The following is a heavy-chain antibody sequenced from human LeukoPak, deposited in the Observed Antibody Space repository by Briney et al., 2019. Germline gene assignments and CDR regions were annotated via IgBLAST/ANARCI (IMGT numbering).Heavy chain of an antibody. V-gene: IGHV3-21*01. CDR2: ISSSSSYI. CDR1: GFTFSSYS. Sequence: PGGSLRLSCAASGFTFSSYSMNWVRQAPGKGLEWVSSISSSSSYIYYADSVKGRFTISRDNAKNSLYLQMNSLRAEDTAAYYCASNLIVVRGLPDAFDIWGQGTMVTVSS. CDR3: ASNLIVVRGLPDAFDI. D-gene: IGHD2-15*01. J-gene: IGHJ3*02.